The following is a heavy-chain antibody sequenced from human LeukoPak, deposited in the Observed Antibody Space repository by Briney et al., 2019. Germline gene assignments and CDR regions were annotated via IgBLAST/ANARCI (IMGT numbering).Heavy chain of an antibody. D-gene: IGHD5-12*01. J-gene: IGHJ5*02. CDR2: IPSTSSYT. Sequence: GGSLRLSRVASGFTFSDYYMSWIRQAPGKGLEWVSYIPSTSSYTSYADSVKGRFTISRDNAKNSLYLQMNSLRAEDTAMYYCARDVSGHERPYNWFDPWGQGTLVTVSS. V-gene: IGHV3-11*05. CDR1: GFTFSDYY. CDR3: ARDVSGHERPYNWFDP.